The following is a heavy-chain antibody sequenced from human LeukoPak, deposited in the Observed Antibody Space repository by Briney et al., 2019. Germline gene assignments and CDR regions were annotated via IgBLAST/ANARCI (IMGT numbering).Heavy chain of an antibody. CDR1: GFPFDDYA. CDR3: AKDHSGSSSFDY. J-gene: IGHJ4*02. CDR2: ISWNSGSI. Sequence: PLRLPCAASGFPFDDYAMHWVRPPPGKDLAGVSGISWNSGSISYADSVKGRFTISRDNAKNSLYLQMNSLRAEDTALYYCAKDHSGSSSFDYWGQGTLVTVPS. D-gene: IGHD1-26*01. V-gene: IGHV3-9*01.